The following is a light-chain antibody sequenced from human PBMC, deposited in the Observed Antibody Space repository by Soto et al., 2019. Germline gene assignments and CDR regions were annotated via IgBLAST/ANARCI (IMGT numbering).Light chain of an antibody. CDR3: QSYDSDLNAVI. Sequence: QSVLTQPPSVSGALGQNVTISCTGTNSNIGAAYDIHWYQRRPGSAPRLLIYINSIRPSGVPARFSGSKSPTSASLVIAGLQVEDEADYYCQSYDSDLNAVIFGGGTKLTVL. CDR2: INS. CDR1: NSNIGAAYD. V-gene: IGLV1-40*01. J-gene: IGLJ2*01.